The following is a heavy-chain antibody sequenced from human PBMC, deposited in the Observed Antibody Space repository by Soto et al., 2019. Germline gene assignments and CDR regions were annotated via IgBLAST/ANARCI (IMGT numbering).Heavy chain of an antibody. CDR1: GGTFSSYA. CDR3: ARSRVTYYYDRSAFDI. D-gene: IGHD3-22*01. CDR2: IIPIFGTA. V-gene: IGHV1-69*01. J-gene: IGHJ3*02. Sequence: QVQLVQSGAEVKKPGSSVKVSCKASGGTFSSYAISWVRQDPGQGLEWMGGIIPIFGTANYAQKFQGRVTITADESTSTAYMELSSLRSEDTAVYYCARSRVTYYYDRSAFDILGQGTMVTVSS.